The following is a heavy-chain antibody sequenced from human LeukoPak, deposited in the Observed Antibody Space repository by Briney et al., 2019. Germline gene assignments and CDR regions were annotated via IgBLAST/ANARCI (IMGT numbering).Heavy chain of an antibody. V-gene: IGHV3-23*01. J-gene: IGHJ4*02. CDR1: GFTFSSYA. D-gene: IGHD6-19*01. CDR2: ISGSGGST. CDR3: AKSRAVARLGYFDY. Sequence: GGSLRLSCAASGFTFSSYAMSWVRQAPGKGLEWVSAISGSGGSTHYADSVKGRFTISRDNSKNTLYLQMNSLRAEDTAVYYCAKSRAVARLGYFDYWGQGTLVTVSS.